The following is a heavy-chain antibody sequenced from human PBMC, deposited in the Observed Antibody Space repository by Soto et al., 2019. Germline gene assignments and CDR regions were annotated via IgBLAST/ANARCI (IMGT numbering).Heavy chain of an antibody. D-gene: IGHD3-10*01. J-gene: IGHJ6*02. CDR2: ISAYNGNT. CDR1: GYTFTSYG. CDR3: ARDVLLLWFGELRSEDYYGMDV. Sequence: GASVKVSCKASGYTFTSYGISWVRQAPGQGLEWMGWISAYNGNTNYAQKLQGRVTMTTDTSTSTAYMELRSLRSDDTAVYYCARDVLLLWFGELRSEDYYGMDVWGQGTTVTVSS. V-gene: IGHV1-18*01.